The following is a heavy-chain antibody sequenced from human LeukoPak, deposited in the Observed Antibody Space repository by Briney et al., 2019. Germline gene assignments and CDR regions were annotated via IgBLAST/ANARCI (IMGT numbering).Heavy chain of an antibody. Sequence: PSETLSLTCTVSGGSISSYYWSWIWQPPGKGLEWIGYIYYSGSTNYNPSLKSRVTISVDTSKNQFSLKLSSVTAADTAVYYCARVGTYDFWSGTGPFDIWGQGTMVTVSS. J-gene: IGHJ3*02. CDR2: IYYSGST. CDR1: GGSISSYY. V-gene: IGHV4-59*01. D-gene: IGHD3-3*01. CDR3: ARVGTYDFWSGTGPFDI.